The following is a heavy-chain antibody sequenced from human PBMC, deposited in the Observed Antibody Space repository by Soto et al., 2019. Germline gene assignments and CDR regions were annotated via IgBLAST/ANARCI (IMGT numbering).Heavy chain of an antibody. Sequence: EVQLVESGGGLVQPGGSLRLSCAASGFTFSSYWMHWVRQAPGKGLVWVSRIISDGSDTSYADSVKGRFTISRDNAKNTLFLQMNSLRADDSAVYYCARDPTFFYDSSGYYDYWGQGTLVTVSS. V-gene: IGHV3-74*01. CDR2: IISDGSDT. D-gene: IGHD3-22*01. CDR1: GFTFSSYW. CDR3: ARDPTFFYDSSGYYDY. J-gene: IGHJ4*02.